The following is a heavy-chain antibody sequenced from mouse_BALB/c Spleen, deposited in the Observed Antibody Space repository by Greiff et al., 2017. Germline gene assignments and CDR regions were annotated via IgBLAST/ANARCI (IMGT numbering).Heavy chain of an antibody. Sequence: VQLQQSGAELVRPGASVKISCKGSGYTFTDYSMHWVKQSHADSLEWIGVISTYYGDASYNQKFKGKATMTVEKSSSTTYMELARLTSEESAIYYCAKSGGTRTLLASGGKGTRVTVS. CDR1: GYTFTDYS. CDR2: ISTYYGDA. V-gene: IGHV1S137*01. CDR3: AKSGGTRTLLAS. J-gene: IGHJ3*01. D-gene: IGHD1-3*01.